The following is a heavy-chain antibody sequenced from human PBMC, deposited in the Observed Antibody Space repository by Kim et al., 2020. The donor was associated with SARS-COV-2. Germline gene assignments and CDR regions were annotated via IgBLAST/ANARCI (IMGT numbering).Heavy chain of an antibody. Sequence: GESLKISCKGSGYSFTNYWIGWVRQMPGKGLEWMGTIYPGDSDTRYNPSFRGRVTISADKSISTAYLQWSSLKASDTAIYFCARRSEAAEYFHYWGQGTLVSVSS. CDR3: ARRSEAAEYFHY. CDR1: GYSFTNYW. J-gene: IGHJ1*01. V-gene: IGHV5-51*01. CDR2: IYPGDSDT.